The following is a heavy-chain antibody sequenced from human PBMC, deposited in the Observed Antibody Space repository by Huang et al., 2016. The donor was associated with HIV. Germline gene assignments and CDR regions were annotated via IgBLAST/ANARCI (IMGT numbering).Heavy chain of an antibody. CDR1: GSSISSSYY. V-gene: IGHV4-39*01. Sequence: QLQLQESGPGLVKPSETLSLTCTVSGSSISSSYYWGWLRQPPGKGLEWIGNIYYSGNISYNPSLKSRVTISVDTSKNHISLKVDSVTAADTAVYYCARPLTGTTALGYWGQGTLVTVSS. J-gene: IGHJ4*02. CDR3: ARPLTGTTALGY. D-gene: IGHD1-20*01. CDR2: IYYSGNI.